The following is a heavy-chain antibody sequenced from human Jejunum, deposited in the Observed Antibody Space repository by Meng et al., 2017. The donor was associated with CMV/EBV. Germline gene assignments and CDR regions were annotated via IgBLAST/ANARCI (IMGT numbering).Heavy chain of an antibody. D-gene: IGHD3-16*01. Sequence: GFPFTSHAMHWVRQAPGKGLEWVAVTSYDGNSQYYTDSVKGRFTISRDNSDNMLYLQMNSLRVDDTAVYYCARDGGGFNSSPFDYWGQGTLVTVSS. J-gene: IGHJ4*02. CDR1: GFPFTSHA. CDR3: ARDGGGFNSSPFDY. CDR2: TSYDGNSQ. V-gene: IGHV3-30*04.